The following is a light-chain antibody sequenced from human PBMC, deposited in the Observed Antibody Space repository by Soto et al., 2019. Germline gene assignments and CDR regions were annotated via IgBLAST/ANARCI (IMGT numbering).Light chain of an antibody. J-gene: IGKJ1*01. CDR3: QQHNNWLRT. Sequence: EIVMTQSPATLSVSPGERATLSCRASQSVSSNLAWYQQKPGQAPRLLIYGASTRATGIPARFSGSGSGTEFTLTISSLQSEDSAVYYCQQHNNWLRTFGQGTKVEIK. CDR1: QSVSSN. CDR2: GAS. V-gene: IGKV3-15*01.